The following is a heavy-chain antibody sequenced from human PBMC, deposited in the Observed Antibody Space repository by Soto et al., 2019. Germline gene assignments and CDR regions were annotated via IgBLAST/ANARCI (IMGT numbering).Heavy chain of an antibody. V-gene: IGHV1-69*13. J-gene: IGHJ5*02. CDR1: GGNFSSYA. CDR2: IIPIFGTA. D-gene: IGHD6-13*01. CDR3: AREGIAAAGSHWFDP. Sequence: SVKVSCKASGGNFSSYAINWVRQAPGQGLEWMGGIIPIFGTANYAQKFQGRVTITADGSTSTAYMELSSLRSEDTAVYYCAREGIAAAGSHWFDPWGHGTLVTVSS.